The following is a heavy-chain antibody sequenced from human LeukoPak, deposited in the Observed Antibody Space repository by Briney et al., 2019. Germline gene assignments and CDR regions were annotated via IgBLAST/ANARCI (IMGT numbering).Heavy chain of an antibody. V-gene: IGHV1-69*13. CDR1: GRPFSNYG. Sequence: SVKLSYRFWGRPFSNYGVSGVRQAPGQGREGRGGIIPIWRSTNYAQNLQGRATTTADESTSTVYMQLSSLRTDDTAVYYCARPPVSGTLNDAFDIWGQGTVVTVSS. CDR2: IIPIWRST. CDR3: ARPPVSGTLNDAFDI. J-gene: IGHJ3*02. D-gene: IGHD1/OR15-1a*01.